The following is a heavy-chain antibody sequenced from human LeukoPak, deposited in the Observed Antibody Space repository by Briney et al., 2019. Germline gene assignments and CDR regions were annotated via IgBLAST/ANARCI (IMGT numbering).Heavy chain of an antibody. CDR2: IRSKDNSYAT. Sequence: GGSLRLSCAASGYTSSGSAMHWVRQASGKGLEWGGRIRSKDNSYATAYAASVKGRFTISRDDSKNTAYLQMNTLKSVDTAVDYCTARFEGLSFDIRGQGTLVTVSS. V-gene: IGHV3-73*01. CDR1: GYTSSGSA. J-gene: IGHJ3*02. CDR3: TARFEGLSFDI. D-gene: IGHD3-3*01.